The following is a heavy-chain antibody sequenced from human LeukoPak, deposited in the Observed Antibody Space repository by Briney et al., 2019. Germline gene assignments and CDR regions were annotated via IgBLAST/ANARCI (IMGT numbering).Heavy chain of an antibody. D-gene: IGHD3-10*01. Sequence: PGGSLRLSCAASGFIFRSYSMNWVRQAPGKGLEWVSYISSSSSTIYYADSVKGRFTISRDNAKNSLYLQMNSLRVEDTAVYYCARGPMGNYYYYYGMDVWGQGTTVTVSS. CDR3: ARGPMGNYYYYYGMDV. CDR2: ISSSSSTI. J-gene: IGHJ6*02. CDR1: GFIFRSYS. V-gene: IGHV3-48*01.